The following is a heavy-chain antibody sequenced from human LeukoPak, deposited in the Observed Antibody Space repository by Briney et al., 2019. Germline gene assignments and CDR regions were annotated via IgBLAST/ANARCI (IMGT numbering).Heavy chain of an antibody. V-gene: IGHV3-30*18. CDR2: ISYDGSNK. CDR3: AKDRLTATPYCFDY. J-gene: IGHJ4*02. CDR1: GFTFSSYG. D-gene: IGHD1-20*01. Sequence: GGSLRLSCAVSGFTFSSYGMHWVRQAPGKGLEWVAVISYDGSNKYYADSVKGRFTISRDNSKNTLYLQMDSLRAEDTAVYYCAKDRLTATPYCFDYWGQGTLVTVSS.